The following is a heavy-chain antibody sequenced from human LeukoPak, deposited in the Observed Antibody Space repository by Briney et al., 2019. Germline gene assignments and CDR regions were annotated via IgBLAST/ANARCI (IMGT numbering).Heavy chain of an antibody. J-gene: IGHJ6*03. D-gene: IGHD4-17*01. CDR1: GGTFSSYA. CDR3: AGRTTVTHYYYYYMDV. CDR2: IIPIFGTA. V-gene: IGHV1-69*13. Sequence: ASAKVSCKASGGTFSSYAISWVRQAPGQGLEWMGGIIPIFGTANYAQKFQGRVTITADESTSTAYMELSSLRSEDTAVYYCAGRTTVTHYYYYYMDVWGKGTTVTVSS.